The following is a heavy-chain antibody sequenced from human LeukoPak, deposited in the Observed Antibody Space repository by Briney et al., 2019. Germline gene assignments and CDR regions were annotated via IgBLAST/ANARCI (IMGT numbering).Heavy chain of an antibody. V-gene: IGHV7-4-1*02. Sequence: GASVKVSCKASGYTFTTYAMNWVRQAPGQGLEWMGWINTNTGNPTYAQGFTGRFVFSLDTSVSTAYLQVSSLKAEDTAVYYCARDETDLRVDYWGQGTLVTVSS. CDR2: INTNTGNP. CDR3: ARDETDLRVDY. J-gene: IGHJ4*02. CDR1: GYTFTTYA.